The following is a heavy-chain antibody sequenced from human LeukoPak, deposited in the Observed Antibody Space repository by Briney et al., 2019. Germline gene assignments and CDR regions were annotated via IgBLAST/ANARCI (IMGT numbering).Heavy chain of an antibody. V-gene: IGHV3-30*18. D-gene: IGHD3-22*01. CDR2: ISYDGSNK. CDR3: AKDANYYDSSGYYYEPRAEYFQH. Sequence: GGSLRLSCAASGFTFSSYGMHWVRQAPGKGLEWVAVISYDGSNKYYADSMKGRFTISRDNSKNTLYLQMNSLRAEDTAVYYCAKDANYYDSSGYYYEPRAEYFQHWGQGTLVTVSS. J-gene: IGHJ1*01. CDR1: GFTFSSYG.